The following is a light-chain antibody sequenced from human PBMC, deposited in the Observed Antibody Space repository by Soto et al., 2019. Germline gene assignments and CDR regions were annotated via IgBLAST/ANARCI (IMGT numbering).Light chain of an antibody. V-gene: IGKV3-15*01. Sequence: EIVMTQSPGTLSVSPGERVTLSCRASQSVTTNLAWYQQKPGQTPRLLIYDISARASGIPGRFSGSGSGTDFTLTISSLQSEDSAVYYCQQYQSWPLTFGGGTTVEIK. CDR1: QSVTTN. CDR3: QQYQSWPLT. J-gene: IGKJ4*01. CDR2: DIS.